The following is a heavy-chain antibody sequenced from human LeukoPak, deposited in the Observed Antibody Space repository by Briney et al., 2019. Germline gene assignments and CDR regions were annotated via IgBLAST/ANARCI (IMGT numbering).Heavy chain of an antibody. D-gene: IGHD3-3*01. CDR3: AKPADFWSGYYRVSTHPATD. Sequence: GGSLRLSCAASGFTFSSYAMSWVRQAPGKGLEWVSAISGSGGSTYYADSVKGRFTISRDNSKNTLYLQMNSLRAEDTAVYYCAKPADFWSGYYRVSTHPATDWGQGTLVTVSS. J-gene: IGHJ4*02. V-gene: IGHV3-23*01. CDR2: ISGSGGST. CDR1: GFTFSSYA.